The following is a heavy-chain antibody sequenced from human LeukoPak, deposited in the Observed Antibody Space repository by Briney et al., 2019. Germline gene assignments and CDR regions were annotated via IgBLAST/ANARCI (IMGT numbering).Heavy chain of an antibody. Sequence: SETLSLTCAVYGGSFSGYYWSWIRQPPGKGLEWIGEINHSGSTNYNPSLKSRVTISVDTSKNQFSLKLSSVTAADMAVYYCARVGYSSSWIDYWGQGTLVTVSS. D-gene: IGHD6-13*01. CDR2: INHSGST. V-gene: IGHV4-34*01. CDR3: ARVGYSSSWIDY. CDR1: GGSFSGYY. J-gene: IGHJ4*02.